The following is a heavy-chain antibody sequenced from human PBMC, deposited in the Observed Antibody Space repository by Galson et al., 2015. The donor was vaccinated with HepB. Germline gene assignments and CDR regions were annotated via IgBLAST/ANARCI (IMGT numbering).Heavy chain of an antibody. V-gene: IGHV3-64D*06. CDR3: VKKGYSSGWDREDY. CDR1: GFTFSSYA. Sequence: SLRLSCAASGFTFSSYAMHWVRQAPGKGLEYVSAISSNGGSTYYADSVKGRFTISRDNSKNTLYLQMSSLRAEDTAVYYCVKKGYSSGWDREDYWGQGTLVTVSS. CDR2: ISSNGGST. J-gene: IGHJ4*02. D-gene: IGHD6-19*01.